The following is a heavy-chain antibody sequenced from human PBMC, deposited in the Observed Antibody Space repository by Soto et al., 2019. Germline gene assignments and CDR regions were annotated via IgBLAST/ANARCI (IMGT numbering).Heavy chain of an antibody. CDR2: INSDGSST. Sequence: EVQLVESGGGLVQPGGSLRLSCAASGFTFSSYWMHWVRQAPGKGLVWVSRINSDGSSTSYADSVKGRFTISRDIAKNTLYLQMNSLRAEDTAVYYCARDRRFGVDYYYGMDVWGQGTTVTVSS. CDR3: ARDRRFGVDYYYGMDV. V-gene: IGHV3-74*01. J-gene: IGHJ6*02. CDR1: GFTFSSYW. D-gene: IGHD3-10*01.